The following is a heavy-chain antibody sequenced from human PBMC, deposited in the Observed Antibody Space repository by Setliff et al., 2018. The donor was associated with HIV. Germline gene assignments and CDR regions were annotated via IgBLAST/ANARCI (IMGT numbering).Heavy chain of an antibody. V-gene: IGHV3-7*01. CDR2: IKKDGSEE. J-gene: IGHJ4*02. CDR3: TRTYCSSTSCYDDC. D-gene: IGHD2-2*01. CDR1: GFSFSEFW. Sequence: GGSLRLSCAASGFSFSEFWMNWVRQAPGKGLEWVANIKKDGSEERYVDSVRGRFTVSRDNAKMSLYLQMNSLRAEDTAVYYCTRTYCSSTSCYDDCWGQGTLVTVSS.